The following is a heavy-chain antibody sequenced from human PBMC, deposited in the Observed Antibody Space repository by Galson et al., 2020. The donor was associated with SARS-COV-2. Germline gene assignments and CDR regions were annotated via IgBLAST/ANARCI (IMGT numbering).Heavy chain of an antibody. CDR3: ARDQDSSSWSNWFDP. D-gene: IGHD6-13*01. J-gene: IGHJ5*02. CDR1: GYTFTGYY. CDR2: INPNSGGT. Sequence: ASVKVSCKASGYTFTGYYMHWVRQVPGQGLEWMGRINPNSGGTNYAQKFQGRVTMTRDTSISTAYMELSRLRSDDTAVYYCARDQDSSSWSNWFDPWGQGTLVTVSS. V-gene: IGHV1-2*06.